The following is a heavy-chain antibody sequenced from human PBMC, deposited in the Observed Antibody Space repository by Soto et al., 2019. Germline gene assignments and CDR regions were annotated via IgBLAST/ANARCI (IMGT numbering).Heavy chain of an antibody. V-gene: IGHV4-59*01. CDR3: ARVVGGSYYVIYFDY. CDR2: IYYSGST. CDR1: GGSISSYY. D-gene: IGHD1-26*01. Sequence: PSETLSLTCTVSGGSISSYYWSWIRQPPGKGLEWIGYIYYSGSTNYNPSLKSRVTISVDTSKNQFSLKLSSVTAADTAVYYCARVVGGSYYVIYFDYWGQGTLVTVSS. J-gene: IGHJ4*02.